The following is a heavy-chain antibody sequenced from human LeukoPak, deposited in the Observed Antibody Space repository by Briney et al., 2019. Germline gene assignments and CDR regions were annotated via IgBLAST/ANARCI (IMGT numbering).Heavy chain of an antibody. CDR2: ISGSGGST. Sequence: GGSLRLSCAASGFTFSSYGMSWVRQAPGKGPEWVSAISGSGGSTYYADSVKGRFTISRDNSKNTLYLQMNSLRAEDTAVYYCAKGGIADFTKTMGFDYWGQGTLVTVSS. J-gene: IGHJ4*02. CDR3: AKGGIADFTKTMGFDY. D-gene: IGHD6-13*01. V-gene: IGHV3-23*01. CDR1: GFTFSSYG.